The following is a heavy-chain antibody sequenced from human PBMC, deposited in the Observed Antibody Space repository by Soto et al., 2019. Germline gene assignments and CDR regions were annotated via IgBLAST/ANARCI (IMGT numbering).Heavy chain of an antibody. Sequence: GGSLRLSCAASGFTFDDYTMHWVRQAPGKGLEWVSLISWDGGSTYYADSVKGRFTISRDNSKNSLYLQMNSLRTEDTALYYCAKDRVGRITIFGVVITPHRTDYGMDVWGQGTTVTVSS. J-gene: IGHJ6*02. V-gene: IGHV3-43*01. D-gene: IGHD3-3*01. CDR2: ISWDGGST. CDR1: GFTFDDYT. CDR3: AKDRVGRITIFGVVITPHRTDYGMDV.